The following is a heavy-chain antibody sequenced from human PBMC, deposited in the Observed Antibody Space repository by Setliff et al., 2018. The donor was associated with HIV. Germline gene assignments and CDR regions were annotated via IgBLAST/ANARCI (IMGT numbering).Heavy chain of an antibody. CDR3: ARERYCSAGSCYSKLSWFDP. Sequence: SVKVSCKASGNSFHSYAFSWVRQAPGQGLEWMGGIIPIYGTANYAQKFQDRVTITTDESTTTAYMELSSLRSEDTAVYFCARERYCSAGSCYSKLSWFDPWGQGTLVTVSS. J-gene: IGHJ5*02. V-gene: IGHV1-69*05. CDR2: IIPIYGTA. CDR1: GNSFHSYA. D-gene: IGHD2-15*01.